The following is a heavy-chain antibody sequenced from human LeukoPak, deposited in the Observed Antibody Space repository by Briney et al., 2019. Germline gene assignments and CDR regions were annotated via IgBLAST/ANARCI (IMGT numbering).Heavy chain of an antibody. CDR2: ISWDGGST. J-gene: IGHJ6*03. CDR1: GFTFDDYT. D-gene: IGHD2-8*01. V-gene: IGHV3-43*01. Sequence: PGGSLRLSCAASGFTFDDYTMHWVRQAPGKGLEWVSLISWDGGSTYYADSVKGRFAISRDNSKNSLYLQMNSLRTEDTALYYCAKETNGGYVLRPGYMDVWGKGPTVTVSS. CDR3: AKETNGGYVLRPGYMDV.